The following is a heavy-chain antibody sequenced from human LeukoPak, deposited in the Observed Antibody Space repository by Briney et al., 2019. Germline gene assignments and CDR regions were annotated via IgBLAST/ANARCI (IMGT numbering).Heavy chain of an antibody. Sequence: GGYLRLSCAASGFTFSSYGMHWVRQAPGKGLEWVAVISYDGSNKYYADSVKGRFTISRDNSKNTLYLQMNSLRAEDTAVYYCAKDSRPIFGVVSPFDYWGQGTLVTVSS. CDR1: GFTFSSYG. J-gene: IGHJ4*02. V-gene: IGHV3-30*18. CDR2: ISYDGSNK. CDR3: AKDSRPIFGVVSPFDY. D-gene: IGHD3-3*01.